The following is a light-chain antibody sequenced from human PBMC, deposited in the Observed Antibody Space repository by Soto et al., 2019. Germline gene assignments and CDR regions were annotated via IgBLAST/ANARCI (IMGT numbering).Light chain of an antibody. V-gene: IGKV3-20*01. CDR2: GAS. CDR1: QSVSSSY. Sequence: EIVLTQSPGTLSLPPGERATLSCRASQSVSSSYLAWYQQKPGQAPRLLIYGASSRATGIPDRFSGSGSGTDFTLTISRLEPEDLAVYYCQPYGSSPNTFGPGTKVDIK. CDR3: QPYGSSPNT. J-gene: IGKJ1*01.